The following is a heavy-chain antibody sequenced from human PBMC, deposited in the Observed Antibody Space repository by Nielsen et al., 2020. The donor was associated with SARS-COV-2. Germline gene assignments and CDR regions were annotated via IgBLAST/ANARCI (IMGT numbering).Heavy chain of an antibody. CDR2: IYYSGST. J-gene: IGHJ4*02. CDR3: ARGANHSDY. Sequence: PGKGLEWIGYIYYSGSTNYNPSLKSRLTISVDTSKNQFSLKLSSVTAADTAVYYCARGANHSDYWGQGTLVTISS. V-gene: IGHV4-59*08.